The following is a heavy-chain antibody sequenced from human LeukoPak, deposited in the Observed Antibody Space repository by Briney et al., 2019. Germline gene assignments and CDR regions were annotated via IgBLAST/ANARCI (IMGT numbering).Heavy chain of an antibody. J-gene: IGHJ4*02. D-gene: IGHD5-12*01. CDR3: VPPPGWLRDFDY. V-gene: IGHV3-64D*06. CDR1: GLTFSLCT. Sequence: GGSLRLSCEASGLTFSLCTMSWVRQAPGKGLEYVSAIRSSGGGTYYADSVKGRFTISRDNSRNTLYLQMSSLRAEDTAVYYCVPPPGWLRDFDYWGQGTLVTVSS. CDR2: IRSSGGGT.